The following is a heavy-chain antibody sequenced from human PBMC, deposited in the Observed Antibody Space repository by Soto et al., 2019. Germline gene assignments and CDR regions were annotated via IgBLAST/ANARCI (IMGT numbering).Heavy chain of an antibody. CDR1: GFTFSSYA. Sequence: GGSLRLSCAASGFTFSSYAMHWVRQAPGKGLEWVAVISYDGSNKYYADSVKGRFTISRDNSKNTLYLQMNSLRAEDTAVYYCASDRHGTPRHWGQGTLVTVSS. J-gene: IGHJ4*02. V-gene: IGHV3-30-3*01. D-gene: IGHD1-1*01. CDR3: ASDRHGTPRH. CDR2: ISYDGSNK.